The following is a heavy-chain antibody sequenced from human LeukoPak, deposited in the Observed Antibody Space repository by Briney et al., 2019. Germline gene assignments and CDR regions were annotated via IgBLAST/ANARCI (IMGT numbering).Heavy chain of an antibody. Sequence: SETLSLTCTLSGDSISTYYWTWIRQPPGEGLEWIGYVYYSGTTNYNPSLKSRVTISVDTSRNHFFLKLTSVTAADTAVYYCARGIGSGYTDDWGHGTLVTVSS. CDR3: ARGIGSGYTDD. D-gene: IGHD3-22*01. CDR1: GDSISTYY. J-gene: IGHJ4*01. V-gene: IGHV4-59*12. CDR2: VYYSGTT.